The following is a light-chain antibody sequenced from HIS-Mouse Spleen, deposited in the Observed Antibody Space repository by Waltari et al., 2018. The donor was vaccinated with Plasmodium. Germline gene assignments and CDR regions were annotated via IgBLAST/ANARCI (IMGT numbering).Light chain of an antibody. CDR2: NDS. V-gene: IGLV3-25*03. Sequence: SYELTQPPSVSVSPGQTARITCSGDALPKQYAYWYQPKPGQAPVLGIYNDSERPSGIPERFSGSSSGTTVTLTSSGVQAEDEADYYCQSADSSGTPNWVFGGGTKLTVL. CDR3: QSADSSGTPNWV. J-gene: IGLJ3*02. CDR1: ALPKQY.